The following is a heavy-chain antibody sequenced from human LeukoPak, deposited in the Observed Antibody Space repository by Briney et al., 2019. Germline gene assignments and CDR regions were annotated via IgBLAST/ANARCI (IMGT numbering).Heavy chain of an antibody. CDR1: GGSMSSSSYY. D-gene: IGHD6-19*01. V-gene: IGHV4-39*02. J-gene: IGHJ4*02. Sequence: PSETLSLTCTVSGGSMSSSSYYWGWIRQSPAKGLEWIGSIYYSGANHYNPSLKSRVTMSVDTSKNQFSVKLTSVTATDTAVYYCVRVRGYWLVRGYLDYWGQGTQVTVSS. CDR3: VRVRGYWLVRGYLDY. CDR2: IYYSGAN.